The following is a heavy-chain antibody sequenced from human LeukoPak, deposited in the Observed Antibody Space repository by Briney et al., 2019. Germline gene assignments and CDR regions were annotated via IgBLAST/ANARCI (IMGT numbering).Heavy chain of an antibody. CDR1: GYSFTSYW. CDR3: AKRVDYGGSPFDY. J-gene: IGHJ4*02. V-gene: IGHV5-51*01. Sequence: EESLKISCKGSGYSFTSYWIGWVRQMPGKGLEWMGIIYPGDSDTRYSPSFRGQVTISADKSISTAYLQWSSLKASDTAMYYCAKRVDYGGSPFDYWGQGTLVTVSS. D-gene: IGHD4-23*01. CDR2: IYPGDSDT.